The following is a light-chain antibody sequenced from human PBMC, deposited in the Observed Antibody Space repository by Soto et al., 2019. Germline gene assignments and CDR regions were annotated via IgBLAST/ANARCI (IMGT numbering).Light chain of an antibody. CDR2: GVS. CDR3: TSFSNTNSLYV. Sequence: QSVLTQPASVSGSPGQSITISCTGTISDFVVYNYVSWYQQHPGKAPKLMIYGVSIRPSGISNRFSGSKSGNTASLTNSGLQAEDEADYFCTSFSNTNSLYVFGTGTKVTVL. J-gene: IGLJ1*01. V-gene: IGLV2-14*01. CDR1: ISDFVVYNY.